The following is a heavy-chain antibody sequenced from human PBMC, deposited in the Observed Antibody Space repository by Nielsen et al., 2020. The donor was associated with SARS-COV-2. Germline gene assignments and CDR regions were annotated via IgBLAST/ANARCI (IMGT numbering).Heavy chain of an antibody. CDR3: ARSCSGGSCYRNYFDY. CDR1: GYTFTSYA. CDR2: INAGNGNT. D-gene: IGHD2-15*01. Sequence: ASVKVSYKASGYTFTSYAMHWVRQAPGQRLEWMGWINAGNGNTKYSQKFQGRVTITRDTSASTAYMELSSLRSEDTAVYYCARSCSGGSCYRNYFDYWGQGTLVTVSS. J-gene: IGHJ4*02. V-gene: IGHV1-3*01.